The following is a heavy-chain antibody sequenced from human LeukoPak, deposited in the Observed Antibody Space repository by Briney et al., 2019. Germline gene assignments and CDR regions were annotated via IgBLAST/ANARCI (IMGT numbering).Heavy chain of an antibody. V-gene: IGHV1-2*02. CDR1: GYTFIDYW. J-gene: IGHJ4*02. CDR2: IDLKTGDI. CDR3: ARDSPHQRFDY. Sequence: ASVKVSCTASGYTFIDYWIYWVRQAPVQGLEWMGRIDLKTGDITSAQKFQGRVTMTRDTSISTTYMDLSGLGTDDADVYYCARDSPHQRFDYWGQGTLVTVSS.